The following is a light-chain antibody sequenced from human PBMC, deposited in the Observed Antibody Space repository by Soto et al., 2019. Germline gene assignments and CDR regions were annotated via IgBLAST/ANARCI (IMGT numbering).Light chain of an antibody. J-gene: IGKJ5*01. CDR2: GIS. CDR3: QQYDKWPIT. CDR1: QSIPTTY. V-gene: IGKV3-20*01. Sequence: EIVLTQSPGTLSLSPGEGATLACRASQSIPTTYFAWYQQKPGQAPRLLIYGISTRATGIPDRFSGSGSGTEFTLTISSLQPEDFAVYYCQQYDKWPITFGQGTRLVIK.